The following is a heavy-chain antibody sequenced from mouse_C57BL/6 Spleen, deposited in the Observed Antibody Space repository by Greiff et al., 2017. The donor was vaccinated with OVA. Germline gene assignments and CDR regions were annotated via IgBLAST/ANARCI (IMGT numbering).Heavy chain of an antibody. CDR3: TIYYGYDVWCWYFEV. CDR1: GFTFSNYW. Sequence: EVKLVESGGGLVQPGGSMKLSCVASGFTFSNYWMNWVRQSPEKGLEWVAQIRLKSDNYATHYAESVKGRFTISRDDSKSSVYLQMNNLRAEDTGIYYCTIYYGYDVWCWYFEVWGTGTTVTVSS. CDR2: IRLKSDNYAT. V-gene: IGHV6-3*01. D-gene: IGHD2-2*01. J-gene: IGHJ1*03.